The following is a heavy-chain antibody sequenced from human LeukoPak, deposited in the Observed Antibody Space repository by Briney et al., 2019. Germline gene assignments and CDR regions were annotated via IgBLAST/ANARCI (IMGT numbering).Heavy chain of an antibody. CDR1: GFTFSSYA. CDR3: AKVRPSYTASFYFDY. D-gene: IGHD5-18*01. J-gene: IGHJ4*02. CDR2: ISGSGDST. Sequence: GGSLRLSCAASGFTFSSYAMSWVRLAPGKGLERVSAISGSGDSTYYADSVKGRFTISRDNSKNTLYLQMNSLRGEDTAVYYCAKVRPSYTASFYFDYWGQGTLVTVSS. V-gene: IGHV3-23*01.